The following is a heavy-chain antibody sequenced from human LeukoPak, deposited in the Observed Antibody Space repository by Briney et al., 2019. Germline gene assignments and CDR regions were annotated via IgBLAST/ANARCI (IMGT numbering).Heavy chain of an antibody. J-gene: IGHJ4*02. Sequence: SETLSLTCAVYGESLNYYYWSWIANSPEKGLEWIGEVFDGKTTNYNPSLKSRVTISAVTSSNQFSLNLKSVTAADTAVYYCASGAWATRLHSWAQGTLVIVSS. CDR2: VFDGKTT. D-gene: IGHD5-24*01. CDR1: GESLNYYY. CDR3: ASGAWATRLHS. V-gene: IGHV4-34*12.